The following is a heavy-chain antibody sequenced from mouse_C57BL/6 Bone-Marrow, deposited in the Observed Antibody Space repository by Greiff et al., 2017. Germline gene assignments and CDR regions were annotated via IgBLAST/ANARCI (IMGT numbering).Heavy chain of an antibody. J-gene: IGHJ3*01. CDR3: ARRYSTGYGAY. D-gene: IGHD3-2*02. V-gene: IGHV1-42*01. Sequence: VQLQQSGPELVKPGASVKISCKASGYSFTGYYMNWVKQSPEKSLEWIGEINPSTGGTTYNQKFKAKATLTVDKPSSTAYIQLNSLICEDSADYYCARRYSTGYGAYWGQGTLVTVSA. CDR1: GYSFTGYY. CDR2: INPSTGGT.